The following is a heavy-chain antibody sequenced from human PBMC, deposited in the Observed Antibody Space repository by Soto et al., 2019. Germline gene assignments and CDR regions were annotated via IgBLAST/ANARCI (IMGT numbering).Heavy chain of an antibody. CDR3: AIEQWLVPSY. D-gene: IGHD6-19*01. Sequence: QVQLVESGGGVVQPGRSLRLSCAASGFTFSSYGMHWVRQAPGKGLEWVAVISYDGSNKYYADSVKGRFTISRDNSKNTLYLQMNSLRAEDTAVYYCAIEQWLVPSYWGQGTLVTVSS. CDR1: GFTFSSYG. CDR2: ISYDGSNK. J-gene: IGHJ4*02. V-gene: IGHV3-30*03.